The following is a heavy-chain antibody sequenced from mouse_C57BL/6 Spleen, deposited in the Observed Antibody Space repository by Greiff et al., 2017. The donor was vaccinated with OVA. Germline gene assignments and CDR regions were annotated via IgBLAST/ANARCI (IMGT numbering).Heavy chain of an antibody. D-gene: IGHD2-2*01. CDR3: ARWLRGY. CDR1: GYTFTDYY. V-gene: IGHV1-26*01. J-gene: IGHJ2*01. CDR2: INPNNGGT. Sequence: EVQLQQSGPELVKPGASVKISCKASGYTFTDYYMNWVKQSHGKSLEWIGDINPNNGGTSYNQKFKGKATLTVDKSSSTAYMELRSLTSEDSAVYYCARWLRGYGGQGTTLTVSS.